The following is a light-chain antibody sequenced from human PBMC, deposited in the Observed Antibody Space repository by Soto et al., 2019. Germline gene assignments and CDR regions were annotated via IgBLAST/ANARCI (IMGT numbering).Light chain of an antibody. CDR1: QGIRDD. J-gene: IGKJ1*01. CDR2: SAS. V-gene: IGKV1-6*01. Sequence: AIQMTQSPSSLSASVGDRVTITCRASQGIRDDLGWYQQKPGEATNLLIYSASSLQSGVPSRFSGSGSGTDFTLTISSLQPEDFATYYCLQDYNYPRTFGQGTKVEIK. CDR3: LQDYNYPRT.